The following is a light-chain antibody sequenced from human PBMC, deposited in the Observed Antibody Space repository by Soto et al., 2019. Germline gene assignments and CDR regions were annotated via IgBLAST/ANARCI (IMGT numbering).Light chain of an antibody. V-gene: IGLV1-44*01. CDR1: SSNIGSNT. CDR3: AAWDDSLNAVV. CDR2: SNN. Sequence: QSVLTQPPSASGTPGQRVTISCSGSSSNIGSNTVNWYQQLPGTAPKVLIYSNNQRPSGVPDRFSVSKSGTSASLTISGLQSEDEADYYCAAWDDSLNAVVFGGGTKLTVL. J-gene: IGLJ2*01.